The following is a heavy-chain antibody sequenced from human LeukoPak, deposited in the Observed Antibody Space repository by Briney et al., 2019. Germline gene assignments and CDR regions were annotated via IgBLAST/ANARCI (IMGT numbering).Heavy chain of an antibody. Sequence: ASVKVSCKASGYTFTGYYLHWVRQAPGQGLEWMGWINPNSGGTNYAQKFQGRVTMTRDTSISTAYMELSRLRSDDTAVYYCARVAGSSGYYRFDPWGQGTLVTVSS. CDR1: GYTFTGYY. CDR3: ARVAGSSGYYRFDP. V-gene: IGHV1-2*02. D-gene: IGHD3-22*01. CDR2: INPNSGGT. J-gene: IGHJ5*02.